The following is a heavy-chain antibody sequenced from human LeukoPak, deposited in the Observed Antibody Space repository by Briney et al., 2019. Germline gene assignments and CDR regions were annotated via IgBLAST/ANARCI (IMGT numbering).Heavy chain of an antibody. CDR1: GFTFSDYY. V-gene: IGHV3-11*04. J-gene: IGHJ6*02. Sequence: GGSLRLSCAASGFTFSDYYMSWIRQAPGKGLEWVSYISSSGTTIYYADSVKGRFTISRDNAKNSLYVQMNSLRAEDTAVYYCARARVAGDRYYYYGMDVWGQGTTVTVSS. CDR3: ARARVAGDRYYYYGMDV. CDR2: ISSSGTTI. D-gene: IGHD6-19*01.